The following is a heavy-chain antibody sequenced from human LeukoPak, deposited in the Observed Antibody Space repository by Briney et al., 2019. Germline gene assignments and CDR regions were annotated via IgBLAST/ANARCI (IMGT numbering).Heavy chain of an antibody. CDR3: ARTRGGPHYYDSRALGADAFDI. Sequence: GGSLRLSCAASGFTFSSYGMHWVRQAPGKGLEWVAFIRYDGSNKYYADSVKGRFTISRDNSKNTLYLQMNSLRAEDTAVYYCARTRGGPHYYDSRALGADAFDIWGQGTMVTVSS. CDR2: IRYDGSNK. CDR1: GFTFSSYG. J-gene: IGHJ3*02. V-gene: IGHV3-30*02. D-gene: IGHD3-22*01.